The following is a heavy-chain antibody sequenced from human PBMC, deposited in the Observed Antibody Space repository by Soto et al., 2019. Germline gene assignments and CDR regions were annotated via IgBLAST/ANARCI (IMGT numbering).Heavy chain of an antibody. CDR2: ISYDGSNK. J-gene: IGHJ6*02. CDR3: ARARVVVVAATLNYYYGMDV. V-gene: IGHV3-30-3*01. Sequence: QVQLVESGGGVVQPGRSLRLSCAASGFTFSSYAMHWVRQAPGKGLEWVAVISYDGSNKYYADSVKGRFTISRDNSKNTLYLQMNTLRAEDTAVYYCARARVVVVAATLNYYYGMDVWGQGTTVTVSS. CDR1: GFTFSSYA. D-gene: IGHD2-15*01.